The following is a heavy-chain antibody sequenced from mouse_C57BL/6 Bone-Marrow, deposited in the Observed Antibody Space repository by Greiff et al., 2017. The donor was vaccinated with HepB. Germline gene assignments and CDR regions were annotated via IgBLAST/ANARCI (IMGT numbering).Heavy chain of an antibody. CDR1: GYTFTDYE. CDR2: IDPETGGT. V-gene: IGHV1-15*01. CDR3: TTQLGRGDFDY. J-gene: IGHJ2*01. D-gene: IGHD4-1*02. Sequence: VQLQQSGAELVRPGASVTLSCKASGYTFTDYEMHWVEQTPVHGLEWIGAIDPETGGTAYNQKFKGKAILTADKSSSTAYMELRSLTSEDSAVYYCTTQLGRGDFDYWGQGTTLTVSS.